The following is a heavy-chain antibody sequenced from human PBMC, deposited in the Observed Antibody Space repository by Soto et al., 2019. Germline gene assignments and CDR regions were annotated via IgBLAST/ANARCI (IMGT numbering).Heavy chain of an antibody. V-gene: IGHV1-3*01. CDR3: ARGIATGQLDR. CDR1: GYTFTRYT. CDR2: INPDNGNT. D-gene: IGHD2-15*01. Sequence: ASVKVSCKASGYTFTRYTMNWVRQAPGQRLEWMGWINPDNGNTKSSQKFQDRVIITRDTSASTAYMDLSSLRSEDTAVYYCARGIATGQLDRRGQGTLVTVSS. J-gene: IGHJ5*02.